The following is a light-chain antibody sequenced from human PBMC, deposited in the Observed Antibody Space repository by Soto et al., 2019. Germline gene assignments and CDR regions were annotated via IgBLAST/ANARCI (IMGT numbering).Light chain of an antibody. CDR1: QSINTF. V-gene: IGKV1-5*01. Sequence: DIQMTQSPSSLSASVGDTVTITCRASQSINTFLAWCQQKPGKAPKLLIYDASTLESGVPSRFSGSGSGAEFTLTISSLQPDDFATYFCQQYNNHSWTFGQGTKV. CDR2: DAS. J-gene: IGKJ1*01. CDR3: QQYNNHSWT.